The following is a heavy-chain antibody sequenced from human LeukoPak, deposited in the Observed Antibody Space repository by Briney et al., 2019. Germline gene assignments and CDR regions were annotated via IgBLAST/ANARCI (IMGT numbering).Heavy chain of an antibody. CDR2: ISSSSSYI. V-gene: IGHV3-21*01. CDR3: ARDSHYYDSSGYPL. CDR1: GFTFSSYS. D-gene: IGHD3-22*01. J-gene: IGHJ4*02. Sequence: GGSLRLSCAASGFTFSSYSMNWVRQAPGKGLEWDSSISSSSSYIYYADSVKGRFTISRDNAKNSLYLQMNSLRAEDTAVYYCARDSHYYDSSGYPLWGQGTLVTVSS.